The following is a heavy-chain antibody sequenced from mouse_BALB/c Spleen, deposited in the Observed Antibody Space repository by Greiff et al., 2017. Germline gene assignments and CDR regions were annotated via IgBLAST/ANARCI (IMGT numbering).Heavy chain of an antibody. V-gene: IGHV3-2*02. J-gene: IGHJ3*01. CDR3: ARHSYDYDAWFAY. D-gene: IGHD2-4*01. CDR1: GYSITSDYA. Sequence: EVQLVESGPGLVKPSQSLSLTCTVTGYSITSDYAWNWIRQFPGNKLEWMGYISYSGSTSYNPSLKSRISITRDTSKNQFFLQLNSVTTEDTATYYCARHSYDYDAWFAYWGQGTLVTVSA. CDR2: ISYSGST.